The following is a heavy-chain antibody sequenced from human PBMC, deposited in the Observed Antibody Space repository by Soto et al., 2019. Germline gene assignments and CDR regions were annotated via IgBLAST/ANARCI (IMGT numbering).Heavy chain of an antibody. J-gene: IGHJ4*02. CDR3: ARSGPGGYIDY. CDR1: GDSVSSNSAA. V-gene: IGHV6-1*01. CDR2: TYYSSKWYK. Sequence: QVQLQQAGPVLVKPSQTLSLTCAISGDSVSSNSAAWNWIRRSPSRGLEWLGRTYYSSKWYKHYAVSVKSRITVNPDTSKNQFSLQRISVTPEETAVYYCARSGPGGYIDYWGQGTLVTVST. D-gene: IGHD3-22*01.